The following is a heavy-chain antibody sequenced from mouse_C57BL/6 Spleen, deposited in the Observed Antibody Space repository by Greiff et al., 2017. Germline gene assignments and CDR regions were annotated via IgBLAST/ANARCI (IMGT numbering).Heavy chain of an antibody. CDR3: ARGRYDYGHDY. J-gene: IGHJ2*01. CDR1: GYAFSSYW. CDR2: IYPGDGDT. V-gene: IGHV1-80*01. Sequence: QVQLQQSGAELVKPGASVKISCKASGYAFSSYWMNWVKQRPGKGLEWIGQIYPGDGDTNYNGKFKGKATLTADKSSSTAYMQLSSLTSEDSAVYFCARGRYDYGHDYWGQGTTLTVSS. D-gene: IGHD2-4*01.